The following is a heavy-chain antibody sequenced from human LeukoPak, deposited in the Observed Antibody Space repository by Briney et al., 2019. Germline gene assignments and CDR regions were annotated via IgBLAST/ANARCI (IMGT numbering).Heavy chain of an antibody. CDR2: IYYSGST. J-gene: IGHJ4*02. D-gene: IGHD6-19*01. V-gene: IGHV4-59*12. CDR1: GGSISSYY. Sequence: SETLSLTCTVSGGSISSYYWSWIRQPPGKGLEWIGYIYYSGSTNYNPSLKSRVSISVDTSKNQFSLKLRSVTAADTAMYYCAREGPEDSGWYLWYFENWGQGSLVTVSS. CDR3: AREGPEDSGWYLWYFEN.